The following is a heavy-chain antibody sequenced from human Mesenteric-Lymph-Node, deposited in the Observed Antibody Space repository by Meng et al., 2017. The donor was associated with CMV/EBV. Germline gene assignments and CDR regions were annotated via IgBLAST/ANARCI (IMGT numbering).Heavy chain of an antibody. V-gene: IGHV3-21*01. CDR1: GFTFSSYT. Sequence: GESLKISCVASGFTFSSYTMNWVRQAPGKGLEWVSSISGSGDYIYYADSVKGRFTISRDNAKNSVFLHMNSLRAEDTAVYYCARENSPRDVNKRGLSYWGQGTLVTVSS. D-gene: IGHD5-24*01. CDR3: ARENSPRDVNKRGLSY. CDR2: ISGSGDYI. J-gene: IGHJ4*02.